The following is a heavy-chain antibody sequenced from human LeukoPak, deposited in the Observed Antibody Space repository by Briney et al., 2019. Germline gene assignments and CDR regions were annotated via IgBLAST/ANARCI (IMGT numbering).Heavy chain of an antibody. Sequence: PGGSLRLSCAASGFTFSSYAMSWVRQAPGKGLEWVSSIFPSGGEIHYADSVRGRFTISRDNSNSTLSLQMNSLRAEDTAIYYCATYRQLLLPFESWGQGTLVTVSS. CDR3: ATYRQLLLPFES. V-gene: IGHV3-23*01. D-gene: IGHD5-24*01. J-gene: IGHJ4*02. CDR2: IFPSGGEI. CDR1: GFTFSSYA.